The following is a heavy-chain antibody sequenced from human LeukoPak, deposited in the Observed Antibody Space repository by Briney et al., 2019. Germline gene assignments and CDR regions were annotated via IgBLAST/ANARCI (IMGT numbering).Heavy chain of an antibody. Sequence: GGSLRLSCAASGFTFSSYGMHWVRQAPGKGLEWVAFIRYDGSNKYYADSVKGRFTISRDNSKNTLYLQMNSLRAEDTAIYYCVKEAVDGDYDFWSAEDWGQGTLVTVSS. D-gene: IGHD3-3*01. V-gene: IGHV3-30*02. CDR1: GFTFSSYG. CDR2: IRYDGSNK. CDR3: VKEAVDGDYDFWSAED. J-gene: IGHJ4*02.